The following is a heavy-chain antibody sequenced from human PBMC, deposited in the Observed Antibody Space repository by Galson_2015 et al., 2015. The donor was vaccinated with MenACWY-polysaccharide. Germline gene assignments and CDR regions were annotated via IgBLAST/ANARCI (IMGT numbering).Heavy chain of an antibody. J-gene: IGHJ4*01. Sequence: SCKASGYTFTNYYIHWVRQAPGQGLEWLGFINPSGGSTSYAQKFQGRVTMTRDTSTGTVYVDLSSLRSEDTAVYYCARNAASGLDYWGHGTLVTASS. CDR3: ARNAASGLDY. D-gene: IGHD3-10*01. V-gene: IGHV1-46*01. CDR2: INPSGGST. CDR1: GYTFTNYY.